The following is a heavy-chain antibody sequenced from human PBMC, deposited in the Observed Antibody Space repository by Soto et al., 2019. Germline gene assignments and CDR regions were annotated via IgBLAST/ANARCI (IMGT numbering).Heavy chain of an antibody. V-gene: IGHV3-23*01. CDR2: ITGSGDST. Sequence: GGSLRLSCAASGFTFSSYAMSWVRQAPGRGLEWVSAITGSGDSTYYADTVKGRFTVSRDNSNNTLYLQMNSLRAEDTAVYYCAKVFVFTIREGFDYWGLGTLVTVSS. CDR3: AKVFVFTIREGFDY. D-gene: IGHD3-3*01. J-gene: IGHJ4*02. CDR1: GFTFSSYA.